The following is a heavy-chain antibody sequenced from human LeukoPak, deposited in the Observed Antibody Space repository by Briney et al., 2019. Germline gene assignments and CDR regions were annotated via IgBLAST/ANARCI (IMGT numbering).Heavy chain of an antibody. CDR1: GGSISSGDYY. D-gene: IGHD3-3*01. Sequence: SETLSLTCTVSGGSISSGDYYWSWIRQPPGKGLEWIGYIYYSGSTYYNPSLKSRVTISVDTSKNQFSLKLSSVTAADTAVYYCARGNDFWSAHGAGYTWFDPWGQGTLVTVSS. CDR2: IYYSGST. CDR3: ARGNDFWSAHGAGYTWFDP. V-gene: IGHV4-30-4*08. J-gene: IGHJ5*02.